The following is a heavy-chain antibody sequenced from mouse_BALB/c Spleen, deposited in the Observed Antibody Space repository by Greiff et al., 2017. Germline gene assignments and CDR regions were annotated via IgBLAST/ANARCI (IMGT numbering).Heavy chain of an antibody. CDR3: ARRDGYLPGAMDY. CDR1: GFNIKDYY. CDR2: IDPENGNT. D-gene: IGHD2-3*01. V-gene: IGHV14-1*02. Sequence: EVQLQESGAELVRPGALVKLSCKASGFNIKDYYMHWVKQRPEQGLEWIGWIDPENGNTIYDPKFQGKASITADTSSNTAYLQLSSLTSEDTAVYYCARRDGYLPGAMDYWGQGTSVTVSS. J-gene: IGHJ4*01.